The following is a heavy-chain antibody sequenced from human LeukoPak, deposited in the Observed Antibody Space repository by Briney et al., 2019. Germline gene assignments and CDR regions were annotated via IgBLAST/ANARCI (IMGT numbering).Heavy chain of an antibody. J-gene: IGHJ5*02. Sequence: PGESLKISCKGSGYSFTTYWIAWVRQMPGKGLEWMGIIYPGDSDTRYSPSFQGQVTISADKSIRTAYLQWSSLQASDTAMYYCARHFTVTGTGWGWFDPWGQGTRVTVSP. V-gene: IGHV5-51*01. CDR2: IYPGDSDT. D-gene: IGHD1-7*01. CDR1: GYSFTTYW. CDR3: ARHFTVTGTGWGWFDP.